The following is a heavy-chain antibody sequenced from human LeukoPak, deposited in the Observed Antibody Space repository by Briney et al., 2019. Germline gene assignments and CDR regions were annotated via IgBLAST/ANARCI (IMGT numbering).Heavy chain of an antibody. D-gene: IGHD4-11*01. CDR1: GYTFTSYY. CDR2: INPSGGST. J-gene: IGHJ4*02. Sequence: ASVKVSCKASGYTFTSYYMHWVRQAPGQGLEWMGIINPSGGSTSYAQKFQGRVTMTRDTSTSTVYMELSSLRSEDTAVYYCARGVTTVTTGLATNFDYWGQGTLVTVSS. V-gene: IGHV1-46*01. CDR3: ARGVTTVTTGLATNFDY.